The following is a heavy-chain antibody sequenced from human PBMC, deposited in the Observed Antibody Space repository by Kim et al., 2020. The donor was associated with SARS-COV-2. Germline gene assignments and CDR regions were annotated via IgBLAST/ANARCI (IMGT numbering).Heavy chain of an antibody. J-gene: IGHJ4*02. CDR1: GFTVSSNY. CDR3: AGRSPPSV. V-gene: IGHV3-53*01. CDR2: IYSGGST. D-gene: IGHD2-15*01. Sequence: GGSLRLSCAASGFTVSSNYMSWVRQAPGKGLEWVSSIYSGGSTSYADSMKGRFIISRDNSENTLYLKMNSLRAEDTAVYYCAGRSPPSVWGQGTLATVSS.